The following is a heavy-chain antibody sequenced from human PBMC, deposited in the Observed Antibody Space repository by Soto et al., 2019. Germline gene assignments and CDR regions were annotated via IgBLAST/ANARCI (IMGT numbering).Heavy chain of an antibody. V-gene: IGHV4-39*01. Sequence: QLQLQESGPGLVKPSETLSLTCTVSGGSISSSSYYWGWIRQPPGKGLEWIGSIHYSGSTYYNPSLKSRVIISVDTTKNQFSLKLSSVTAAATAVYYCARRERDYDILTGYYAGHYFDYWGQGTLVTVSS. J-gene: IGHJ4*02. CDR2: IHYSGST. D-gene: IGHD3-9*01. CDR1: GGSISSSSYY. CDR3: ARRERDYDILTGYYAGHYFDY.